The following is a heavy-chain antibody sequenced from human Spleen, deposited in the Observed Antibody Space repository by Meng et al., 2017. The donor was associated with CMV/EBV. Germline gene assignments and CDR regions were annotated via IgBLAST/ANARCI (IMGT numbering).Heavy chain of an antibody. V-gene: IGHV3-7*01. D-gene: IGHD2-2*01. CDR1: GFTFSRYW. J-gene: IGHJ6*02. Sequence: GESLKISCAASGFTFSRYWMSWVRHPPGKGLEWVANIKDDGSEKYYVDSVKGRFTISRDNAKNSLYLQMNSLRAEDTAVYYCAREETSFVVVPAASLYGMDVWGQGTTVTVSS. CDR2: IKDDGSEK. CDR3: AREETSFVVVPAASLYGMDV.